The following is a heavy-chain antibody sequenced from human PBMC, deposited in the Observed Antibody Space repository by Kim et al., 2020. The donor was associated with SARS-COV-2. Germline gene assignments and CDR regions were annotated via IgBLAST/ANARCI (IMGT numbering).Heavy chain of an antibody. J-gene: IGHJ6*02. V-gene: IGHV3-15*01. D-gene: IGHD6-13*01. CDR3: TTRLIDSSSWYQNYYYYGMDV. CDR2: IKSKTDGGTT. Sequence: GGSLRLSCAASGFTFSNAWMSWVRQAPGKGLEWVGRIKSKTDGGTTDYAAPVKGRFTISRDDSKNTLYLQMNSLKTEDTAVYYCTTRLIDSSSWYQNYYYYGMDVWGQGTTVTVSS. CDR1: GFTFSNAW.